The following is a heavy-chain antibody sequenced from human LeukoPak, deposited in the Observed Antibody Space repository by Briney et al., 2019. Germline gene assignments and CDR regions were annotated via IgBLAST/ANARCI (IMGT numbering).Heavy chain of an antibody. Sequence: GGSLRLSCAASGFTFSSYGMHWVRQAPGKGLEWVANIKQDGSEKYYVDSVKGRFTISRDNAKNSLYLQMNSLRAEDTAVYYCAGGPRDDFWSGYYRFYYYGMDVWGQGTTVTVSS. CDR1: GFTFSSYG. CDR2: IKQDGSEK. CDR3: AGGPRDDFWSGYYRFYYYGMDV. J-gene: IGHJ6*02. D-gene: IGHD3-3*01. V-gene: IGHV3-7*01.